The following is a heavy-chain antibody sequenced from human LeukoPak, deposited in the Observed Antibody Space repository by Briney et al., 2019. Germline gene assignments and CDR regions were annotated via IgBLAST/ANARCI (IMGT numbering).Heavy chain of an antibody. CDR2: FDPEDGET. Sequence: ASVKVSCKVSGYTLTELSMHWVRQAPGKGLEWMGGFDPEDGETIYAQKFQGRVTMTRDTSTSTVYMELSSLRSEDTAVYYCARDPLVYRGVFDYWGQGTLVTVSS. CDR1: GYTLTELS. CDR3: ARDPLVYRGVFDY. D-gene: IGHD1-26*01. V-gene: IGHV1-24*01. J-gene: IGHJ4*02.